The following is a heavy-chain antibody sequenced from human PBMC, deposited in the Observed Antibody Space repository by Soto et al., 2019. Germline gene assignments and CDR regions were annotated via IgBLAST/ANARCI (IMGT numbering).Heavy chain of an antibody. J-gene: IGHJ4*02. Sequence: QVQLVQSGAEVKKPGASVKVSCKASGYTFTSYAINWVRQATGQGLEWMGWMNPNRGNTGYAQKLQGRVTITSNSSINTAYMELSSQRSEHTALYFFAREVGSRRLDYWGQGTLVTVSS. CDR2: MNPNRGNT. CDR3: AREVGSRRLDY. V-gene: IGHV1-8*01. D-gene: IGHD1-26*01. CDR1: GYTFTSYA.